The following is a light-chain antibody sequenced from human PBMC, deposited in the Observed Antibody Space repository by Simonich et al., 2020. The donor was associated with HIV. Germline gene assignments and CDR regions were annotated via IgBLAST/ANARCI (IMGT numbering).Light chain of an antibody. CDR1: SSNIGAGYD. CDR3: QSYETSLSVWV. CDR2: ADS. V-gene: IGLV1-40*01. Sequence: QSVLTQPPSVSGAPGQRVTISCTGSSSNIGAGYDVHWYQHLPGTAPKLLLYADSKRPAGVPDRFSASKSGTSASLAISGLQAEDEADYYCQSYETSLSVWVLGGGTKLTVL. J-gene: IGLJ3*02.